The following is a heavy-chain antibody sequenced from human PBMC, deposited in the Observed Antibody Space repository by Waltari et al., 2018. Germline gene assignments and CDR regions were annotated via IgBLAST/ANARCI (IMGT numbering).Heavy chain of an antibody. V-gene: IGHV4-4*02. CDR1: GDSVTSANW. J-gene: IGHJ4*02. Sequence: QLQESGPGLVKPSGTLSLSCAVSGDSVTSANWWSWVRQSPQRGLEWRGQVRSTGKTTYSPSFASRVTMSLDASNNQFSLKVTSATAADTAVYYCARDRGRGLYLDVWGPGTLVTVSP. CDR2: VRSTGKT. D-gene: IGHD2-15*01. CDR3: ARDRGRGLYLDV.